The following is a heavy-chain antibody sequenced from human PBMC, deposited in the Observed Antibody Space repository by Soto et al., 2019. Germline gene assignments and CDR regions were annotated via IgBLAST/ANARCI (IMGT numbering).Heavy chain of an antibody. CDR1: GGSFSGYY. Sequence: SETLSLTCAVYGGSFSGYYWSWIRQPPGKGLEWIGEINHSGSTNYNPSLKSRVTISVDTSKNQFSLKLSSVTAADTAVYYCASGILPNFDYWGQGTLVPVSS. CDR3: ASGILPNFDY. CDR2: INHSGST. V-gene: IGHV4-34*01. D-gene: IGHD2-21*01. J-gene: IGHJ4*02.